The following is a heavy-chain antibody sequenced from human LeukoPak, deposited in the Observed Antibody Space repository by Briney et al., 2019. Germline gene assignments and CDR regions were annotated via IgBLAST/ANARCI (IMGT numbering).Heavy chain of an antibody. CDR1: GFTFSSYS. CDR2: ISSSSSTI. Sequence: PGGSLRLSCAASGFTFSSYSMNWVRQAPGKGLEWVSYISSSSSTIYYADSVKGRFTISRDNAKNSLYLQMNSLRAEDTAVYYCARDGDGDYCYMDVWGKGTTVTVSS. J-gene: IGHJ6*03. V-gene: IGHV3-48*04. CDR3: ARDGDGDYCYMDV. D-gene: IGHD7-27*01.